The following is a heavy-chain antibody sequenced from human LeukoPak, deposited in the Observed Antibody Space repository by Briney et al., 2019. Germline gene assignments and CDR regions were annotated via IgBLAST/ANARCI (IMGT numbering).Heavy chain of an antibody. CDR3: ARDGTTNRYNWFDS. D-gene: IGHD2-8*01. CDR1: GFTYSDYA. J-gene: IGHJ5*01. V-gene: IGHV3-48*03. Sequence: GRSLRLSCAASGFTYSDYALHWVRQAPGKGLEWISYISDSGTAEYYADSVKGRFTISRDNAKNSLYLQMNSLTGEDTAPYYCARDGTTNRYNWFDSWGQGTLVTVSS. CDR2: ISDSGTAE.